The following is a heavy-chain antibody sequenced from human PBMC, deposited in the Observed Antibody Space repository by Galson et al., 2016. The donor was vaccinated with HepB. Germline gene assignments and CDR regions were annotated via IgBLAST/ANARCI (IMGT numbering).Heavy chain of an antibody. CDR3: ARAQWRQARRAAYFDY. V-gene: IGHV3-33*01. Sequence: SLRLSCAASGFTFSSYGMHWVRQAPGKGLDWVAVIWYDGSNKYYAASVKGRFTISRDNSKNTLYLQMNSLRAEDTAVYYCARAQWRQARRAAYFDYWGQGALVTVAS. CDR2: IWYDGSNK. D-gene: IGHD5-18*01. J-gene: IGHJ4*02. CDR1: GFTFSSYG.